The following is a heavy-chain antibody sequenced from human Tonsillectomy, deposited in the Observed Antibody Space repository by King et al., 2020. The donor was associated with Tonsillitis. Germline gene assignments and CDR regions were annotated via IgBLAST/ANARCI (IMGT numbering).Heavy chain of an antibody. J-gene: IGHJ4*02. D-gene: IGHD3-22*01. CDR3: ARGLYDYDGSGLGYYFDY. CDR2: IGDDGSDK. V-gene: IGHV3-33*01. CDR1: GFSFSSYG. Sequence: VQLVESGGGMVQPGRSLRLSCAASGFSFSSYGMHWVRQAPDKGLEWMAVIGDDGSDKYYADSVKGRFTISRDNSKNTLYLQMNSLRTEDTAVYYCARGLYDYDGSGLGYYFDYWGQGSLVTVSS.